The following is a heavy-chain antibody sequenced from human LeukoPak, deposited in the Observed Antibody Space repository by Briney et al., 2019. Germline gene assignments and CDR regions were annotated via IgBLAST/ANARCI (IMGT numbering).Heavy chain of an antibody. CDR2: ISSEGSNK. CDR3: AREKTYYFDY. Sequence: GGSLRLSCAASGFSFSDYAMHWVRQAPGKGLEWVSFISSEGSNKYYADSVSGRFTISRDNSKNTVYLQMNSLRAEDTTVYFCAREKTYYFDYWGQGTLVTVSS. V-gene: IGHV3-30-3*01. CDR1: GFSFSDYA. J-gene: IGHJ4*02.